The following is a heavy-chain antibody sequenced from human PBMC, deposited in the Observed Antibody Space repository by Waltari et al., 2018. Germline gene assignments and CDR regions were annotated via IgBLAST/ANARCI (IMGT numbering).Heavy chain of an antibody. Sequence: QVQLQESGPGLVKPSQTLSLTCTVSGGSISSGSYYWSWIRQPAGKGLEWIGRIYTSGSTNYNPSLKSRVTISVDTSKNQFSQKLSSVTAADTAVYYCARGGDYFDYWGQGTLVTVSS. V-gene: IGHV4-61*02. D-gene: IGHD4-17*01. CDR3: ARGGDYFDY. CDR1: GGSISSGSYY. J-gene: IGHJ4*02. CDR2: IYTSGST.